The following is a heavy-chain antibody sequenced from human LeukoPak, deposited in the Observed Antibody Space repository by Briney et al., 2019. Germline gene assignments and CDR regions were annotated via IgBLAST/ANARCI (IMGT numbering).Heavy chain of an antibody. Sequence: SETLSLTCSVSGGAISSFYWSWIRQPAGKGPEWIGRIYINGNTNYSPSLKSRATMSVGTSKNQFSLKLTSVTAADTAVYYCAREFTYWGQGILVTVSS. CDR2: IYINGNT. CDR3: AREFTY. V-gene: IGHV4-4*07. CDR1: GGAISSFY. J-gene: IGHJ4*02.